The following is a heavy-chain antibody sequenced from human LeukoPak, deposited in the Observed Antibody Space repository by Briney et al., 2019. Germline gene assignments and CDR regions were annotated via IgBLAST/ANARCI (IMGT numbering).Heavy chain of an antibody. Sequence: SETLSLTCTVSGGSISSSSYYWGWIRQPPGKGLEWIGSIYYSGSTYYNPSIKSRVTISVDTSKNQFSLKLSSVTDADTAVYYCARDEKKSGCVDYWGQGTLVTVSS. D-gene: IGHD1-26*01. CDR1: GGSISSSSYY. V-gene: IGHV4-39*07. CDR2: IYYSGST. J-gene: IGHJ4*02. CDR3: ARDEKKSGCVDY.